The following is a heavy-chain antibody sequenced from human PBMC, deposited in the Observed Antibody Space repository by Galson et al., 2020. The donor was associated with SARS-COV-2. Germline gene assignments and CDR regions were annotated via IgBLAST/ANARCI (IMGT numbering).Heavy chain of an antibody. Sequence: QLGESLKISRAASGYTFGTYWMTWVRQAPEKGLEWVANIKQDGRERYYVQSARGRFTISRDNAKNSLYLQMNSLRAEDTAVYYCVRHVGTYFDYWGQGSLVTVSS. V-gene: IGHV3-7*01. D-gene: IGHD3-10*01. CDR2: IKQDGRER. J-gene: IGHJ4*02. CDR1: GYTFGTYW. CDR3: VRHVGTYFDY.